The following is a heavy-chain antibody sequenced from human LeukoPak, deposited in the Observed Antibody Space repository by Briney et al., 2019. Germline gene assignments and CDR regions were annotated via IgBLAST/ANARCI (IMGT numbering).Heavy chain of an antibody. Sequence: GASVKVSCKASGYTFTSYYMHWVRQAPGQGLEWMGIINPSGGSTSYAQKFQGRVTMTRDTSTSTVYMELSSLRSEDTAVYYCARDSVRGHSYGGWFDPWGQGTLVTVSS. D-gene: IGHD5-18*01. V-gene: IGHV1-46*01. CDR3: ARDSVRGHSYGGWFDP. CDR2: INPSGGST. J-gene: IGHJ5*02. CDR1: GYTFTSYY.